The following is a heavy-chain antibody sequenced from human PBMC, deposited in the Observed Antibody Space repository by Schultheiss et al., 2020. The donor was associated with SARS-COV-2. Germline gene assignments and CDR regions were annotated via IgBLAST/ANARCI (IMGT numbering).Heavy chain of an antibody. J-gene: IGHJ3*02. CDR3: ARVIGLARVDAFDI. CDR1: GFTFSSYA. Sequence: GGSLRLSCAASGFTFSSYAMSWVRQAPGKGLEWVSAISGSGGSTYYADSVKGRFTISRDNSKNTLYLQMGSLRAEDMAVYYCARVIGLARVDAFDIWGQGTMVTVSS. D-gene: IGHD3/OR15-3a*01. CDR2: ISGSGGST. V-gene: IGHV3-23*01.